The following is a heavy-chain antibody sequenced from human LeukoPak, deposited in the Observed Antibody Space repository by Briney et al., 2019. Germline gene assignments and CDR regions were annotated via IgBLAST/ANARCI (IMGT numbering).Heavy chain of an antibody. CDR3: ARIHRYCSGGACYVLDN. Sequence: SETLSLTCTVSGGSFSSGSYYWRWIRQPPGKGLEGIGYIYYSGSTNYNPSLKSRVTISVDTSRNQFSLQLSSVTAADTAVYYCARIHRYCSGGACYVLDNWGQGTLVAVSS. J-gene: IGHJ4*02. V-gene: IGHV4-61*01. CDR2: IYYSGST. CDR1: GGSFSSGSYY. D-gene: IGHD2-15*01.